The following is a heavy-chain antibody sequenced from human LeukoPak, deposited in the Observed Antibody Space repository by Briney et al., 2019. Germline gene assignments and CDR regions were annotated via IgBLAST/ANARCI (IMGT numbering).Heavy chain of an antibody. Sequence: GGSLRLSCAASGFTFSSYSMNWVRQAPGEGLEWVSYISSSSSTIYYADSVKGRFTISRDNAKNSLYLQMNSLRAEDTAVYYCARVMASKSGDFDYWGQGTLVTVSS. J-gene: IGHJ4*02. V-gene: IGHV3-48*04. CDR1: GFTFSSYS. CDR2: ISSSSSTI. D-gene: IGHD5-24*01. CDR3: ARVMASKSGDFDY.